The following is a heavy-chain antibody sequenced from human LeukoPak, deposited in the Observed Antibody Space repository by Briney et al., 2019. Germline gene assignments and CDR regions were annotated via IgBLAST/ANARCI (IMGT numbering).Heavy chain of an antibody. V-gene: IGHV4-34*01. CDR1: GGSISSYY. CDR2: INHSGST. CDR3: AAKARDFDY. J-gene: IGHJ4*02. Sequence: SEALSLTCTVSGGSISSYYWSWIRQPPGKGLEWIGEINHSGSTNYNPSLRSRVTISVDTSKNQFSLKLSSVTAADTAVYYCAAKARDFDYWGQGTLVTVSS.